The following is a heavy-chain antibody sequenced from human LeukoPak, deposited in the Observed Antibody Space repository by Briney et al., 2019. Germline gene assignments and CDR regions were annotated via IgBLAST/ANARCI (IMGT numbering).Heavy chain of an antibody. CDR3: ARHMTTVVTSLDN. CDR2: ISVYNGKT. J-gene: IGHJ4*02. CDR1: GYDVSSYS. Sequence: ASVKVSCKASGYDVSSYSIGWERQAPGQGLQWMGWISVYNGKTKYGPLQGRVTMTTDTSTDTAYMELRGLSSDDTAMYYGARHMTTVVTSLDNWGQGTLVIVSS. D-gene: IGHD4-23*01. V-gene: IGHV1-18*01.